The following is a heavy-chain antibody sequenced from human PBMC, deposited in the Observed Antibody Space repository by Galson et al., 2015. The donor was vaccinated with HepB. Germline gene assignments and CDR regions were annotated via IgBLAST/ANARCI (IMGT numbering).Heavy chain of an antibody. CDR1: GYTFSNYG. D-gene: IGHD6-6*01. J-gene: IGHJ4*02. CDR3: ARARYSSSPPDY. CDR2: ISVYNGNT. Sequence: SVKVSCKASGYTFSNYGISWVRQAPGQGLEWMGWISVYNGNTNYTQRFQGRVTMTTDTAMKTAYMELRSLRSDDTAVYYCARARYSSSPPDYWGQGTLVTVSP. V-gene: IGHV1-18*01.